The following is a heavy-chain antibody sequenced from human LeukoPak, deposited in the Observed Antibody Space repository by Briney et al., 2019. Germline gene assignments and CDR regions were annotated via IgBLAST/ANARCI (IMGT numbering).Heavy chain of an antibody. Sequence: SETLSLTCTVSGYSISSGYYWGWIRQPPGKGLEWIGSIYHSGSTYYNPSLKSRVTISVDTSKNQLSLKLSSVTAADTAVYYCARDPHYYGSGNWFDPWGQGTLVTVSP. CDR1: GYSISSGYY. V-gene: IGHV4-38-2*02. CDR2: IYHSGST. J-gene: IGHJ5*02. D-gene: IGHD3-10*01. CDR3: ARDPHYYGSGNWFDP.